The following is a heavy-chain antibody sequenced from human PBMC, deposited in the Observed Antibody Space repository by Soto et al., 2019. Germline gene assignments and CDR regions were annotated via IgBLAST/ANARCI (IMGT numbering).Heavy chain of an antibody. D-gene: IGHD3-10*01. V-gene: IGHV4-39*02. CDR2: IYYDGST. CDR3: ARFYGNAFDV. Sequence: SETLSLTCSVSGGSITTSSYNWDWIRQPPGKGLEWIGTIYYDGSTSYNPSLKSQVTISVDTSKNHFALKVNSVTAADTAVYYCARFYGNAFDVWGRGTVVT. J-gene: IGHJ3*01. CDR1: GGSITTSSYN.